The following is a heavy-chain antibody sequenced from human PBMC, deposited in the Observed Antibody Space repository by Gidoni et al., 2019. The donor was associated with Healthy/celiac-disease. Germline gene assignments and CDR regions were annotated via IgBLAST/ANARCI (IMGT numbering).Heavy chain of an antibody. CDR1: GFTFSSYW. J-gene: IGHJ4*02. CDR2: IKQDGSEK. V-gene: IGHV3-7*01. D-gene: IGHD3-3*01. Sequence: EVQLVESGGGLVQPGGSLRLSCAASGFTFSSYWMSWVRQAPGKGLEWVANIKQDGSEKYYVDSVKGRFTISRDNAKNSLYLQMNSLRAEDTAVYYCARDGEAGVSSYYFDYWGQGTLVTVSS. CDR3: ARDGEAGVSSYYFDY.